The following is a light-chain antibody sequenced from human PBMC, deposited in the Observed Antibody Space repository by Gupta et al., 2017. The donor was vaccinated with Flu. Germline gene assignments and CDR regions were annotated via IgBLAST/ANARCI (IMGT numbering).Light chain of an antibody. CDR3: QQRSYWPLIT. J-gene: IGKJ5*01. Sequence: EIVLTQSPATLSLSPGERATLSCRASQSVSSYLAWYQQKPGQAPRLLIYDASNRATGIPARFSGSGPGTDFTLTISSLEPEDFAVYYCQQRSYWPLITFGQGTQVEIK. V-gene: IGKV3-11*01. CDR1: QSVSSY. CDR2: DAS.